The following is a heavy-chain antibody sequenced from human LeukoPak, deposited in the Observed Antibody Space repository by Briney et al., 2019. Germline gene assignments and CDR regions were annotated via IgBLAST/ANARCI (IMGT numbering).Heavy chain of an antibody. D-gene: IGHD1-26*01. V-gene: IGHV3-23*01. J-gene: IGHJ6*02. CDR2: ISGSGGST. CDR3: AKDHDIGSSSYYYALDD. Sequence: GGSLRLSCAASGFTVSNYAMSWVRQAPGKGLEWVSVISGSGGSTYYADSVQGRFTISRDTSKNTLDLQMNSLRAEDTAVYYCAKDHDIGSSSYYYALDDWGQGTTVTVSS. CDR1: GFTVSNYA.